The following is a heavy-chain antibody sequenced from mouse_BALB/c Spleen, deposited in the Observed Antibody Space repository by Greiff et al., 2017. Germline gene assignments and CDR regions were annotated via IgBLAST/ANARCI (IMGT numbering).Heavy chain of an antibody. J-gene: IGHJ3*01. CDR3: ARDGDYYGSSYDAWFAY. CDR2: FYPYNGGT. D-gene: IGHD1-1*01. CDR1: GYTFTDYN. Sequence: EVQLQQSGPELVKPGASVKISCKASGYTFTDYNMHWVKQSHGKSLEWIGYFYPYNGGTGYNQKFKSKATLTVDNSSSTAYMELRSLTSEDSAVYYCARDGDYYGSSYDAWFAYWGQGTLVTVSA. V-gene: IGHV1S29*02.